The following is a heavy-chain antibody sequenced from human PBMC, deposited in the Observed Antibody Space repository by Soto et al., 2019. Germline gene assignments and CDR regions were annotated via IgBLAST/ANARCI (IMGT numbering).Heavy chain of an antibody. D-gene: IGHD3-9*01. CDR3: ARNSYLTGPSSPLDY. CDR2: ISYDGSNK. V-gene: IGHV3-30-3*01. CDR1: GFTFSSYA. J-gene: IGHJ4*02. Sequence: GGSLRLSCAASGFTFSSYAMHWVRQAPGKGLEWVAVISYDGSNKYYADSVKGRFTISRDNSKNTLYLQMNSLRAEDTAVYYCARNSYLTGPSSPLDYWGQGTLVTVSS.